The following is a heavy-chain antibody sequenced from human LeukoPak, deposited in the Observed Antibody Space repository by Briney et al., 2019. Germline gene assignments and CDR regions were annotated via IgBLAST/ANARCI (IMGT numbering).Heavy chain of an antibody. J-gene: IGHJ4*02. Sequence: GGSLRLSCAASGSTFSSYSMNWVRQAPGKGLEWVSSISSSSSYIYYADSVKGRFTISRDNAKNPLYLQMNSLRAEGTAVYYCARDSIAAAGRPFDYWGQGTLVTVSS. CDR3: ARDSIAAAGRPFDY. D-gene: IGHD6-13*01. CDR2: ISSSSSYI. V-gene: IGHV3-21*01. CDR1: GSTFSSYS.